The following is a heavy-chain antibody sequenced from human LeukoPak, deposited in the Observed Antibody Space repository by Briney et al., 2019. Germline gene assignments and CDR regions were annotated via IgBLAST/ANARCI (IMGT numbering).Heavy chain of an antibody. CDR1: GFTFNIYW. J-gene: IGHJ4*02. CDR2: INQDGSEK. D-gene: IGHD5-24*01. CDR3: ARRDGYNTFYFEY. V-gene: IGHV3-7*01. Sequence: GGPLRLSCAASGFTFNIYWMSWVRQAPGKGLEWVANINQDGSEKYYVDSVKGRFTISRDNAMNSLYLQMNSLRGEDTAVYYCARRDGYNTFYFEYWGQGTLVTVSS.